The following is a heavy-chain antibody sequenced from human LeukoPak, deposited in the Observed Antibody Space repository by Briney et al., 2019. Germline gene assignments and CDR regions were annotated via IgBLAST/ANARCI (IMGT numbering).Heavy chain of an antibody. CDR2: ISSSSSYI. Sequence: PGGSLRLSCAASGFTFSSYSMNWVRQAPGKGLGWVSSISSSSSYIYYADSVKGRFTISRDNAKNSLYLQMNSLRAEDTAVYYCARAGSGSYWQYYYYMDVWGKGTTVTVSS. J-gene: IGHJ6*03. CDR1: GFTFSSYS. V-gene: IGHV3-21*01. D-gene: IGHD1-26*01. CDR3: ARAGSGSYWQYYYYMDV.